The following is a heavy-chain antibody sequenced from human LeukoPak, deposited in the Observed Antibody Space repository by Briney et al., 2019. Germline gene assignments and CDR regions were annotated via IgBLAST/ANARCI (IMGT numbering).Heavy chain of an antibody. D-gene: IGHD4-17*01. CDR2: IRGSGDTT. V-gene: IGHV3-23*01. Sequence: PGGSLRLSCGASGFTFGSYAMSWVRQVPGKGLEWVSTIRGSGDTTYYADFVRGRFTISREISRNTLYLQMNSLRAEDTAVYYCAKLPHLTTVTTDFDYWGQGTLVTVSS. CDR1: GFTFGSYA. J-gene: IGHJ4*02. CDR3: AKLPHLTTVTTDFDY.